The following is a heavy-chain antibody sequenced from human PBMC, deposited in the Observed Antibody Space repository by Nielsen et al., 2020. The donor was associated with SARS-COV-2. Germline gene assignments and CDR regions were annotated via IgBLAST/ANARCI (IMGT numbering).Heavy chain of an antibody. J-gene: IGHJ6*02. Sequence: ASVQVSCKTSGYTFSRHTMNWVRQAPGQGLEWMGWINTNTGKSAYAQGFTGRFVFSLDTSVNTAYLQTTSLQADDTAVYYCVRGTEGYYGMDVWGQGTTVNVSS. D-gene: IGHD1-1*01. CDR2: INTNTGKS. V-gene: IGHV7-4-1*02. CDR3: VRGTEGYYGMDV. CDR1: GYTFSRHT.